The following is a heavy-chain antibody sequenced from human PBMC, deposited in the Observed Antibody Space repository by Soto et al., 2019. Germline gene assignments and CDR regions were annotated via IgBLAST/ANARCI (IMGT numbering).Heavy chain of an antibody. D-gene: IGHD1-26*01. J-gene: IGHJ3*01. Sequence: VGSLRLSCSASGFTFSSYAVHWVRQAPGKGLEYVSAISSDGGTTYYADSVKGRFNISRDNSKNTLYLQLNSLRVEDTALYYCAKSQSGSFFAAFDLWGQGTMVTVSS. CDR3: AKSQSGSFFAAFDL. CDR2: ISSDGGTT. CDR1: GFTFSSYA. V-gene: IGHV3-64*04.